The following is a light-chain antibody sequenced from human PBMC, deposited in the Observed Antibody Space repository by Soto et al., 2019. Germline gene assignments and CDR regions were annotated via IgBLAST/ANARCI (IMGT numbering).Light chain of an antibody. Sequence: MTQSPSTLSAFVGERVHITCRASQNINKWLAWYHQKPGKAPKLLIYDASTLESGVPSRFSGSGSGTEFTLTISSLQPDDFATYYCQQYNSYSRTFGQGTKVDIK. CDR2: DAS. CDR3: QQYNSYSRT. J-gene: IGKJ1*01. CDR1: QNINKW. V-gene: IGKV1-5*01.